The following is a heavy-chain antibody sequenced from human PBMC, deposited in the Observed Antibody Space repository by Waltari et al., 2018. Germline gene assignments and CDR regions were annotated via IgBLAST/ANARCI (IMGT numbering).Heavy chain of an antibody. CDR3: ARGCFFDY. CDR1: GYTFTSYD. CDR2: INPNSGNK. V-gene: IGHV1-8*01. Sequence: QVQLVQSGAEVKKPGASVKVSCKASGYTFTSYDINWVRQATGQGLEWMGWINPNSGNKGYAKKFQGRVTLTRNTYMSTAYMELSSLRSEDAAVYYCARGCFFDYWCQGTLVTVSS. J-gene: IGHJ4*02.